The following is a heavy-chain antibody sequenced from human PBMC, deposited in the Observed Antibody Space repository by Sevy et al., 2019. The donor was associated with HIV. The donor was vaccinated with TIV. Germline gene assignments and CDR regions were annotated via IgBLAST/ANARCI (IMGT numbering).Heavy chain of an antibody. CDR2: ISSDGGNE. Sequence: PGGSLRLSCAASGFTFNNYAMHWARQAPGKGLEWVTAISSDGGNEYYADSVKGRFTISRDNSKNTLYLQMDSLRPEDTAVYYCGKVPPARDKTIWGQGTLVTVSS. V-gene: IGHV3-30*18. CDR3: GKVPPARDKTI. CDR1: GFTFNNYA. J-gene: IGHJ4*02. D-gene: IGHD2-15*01.